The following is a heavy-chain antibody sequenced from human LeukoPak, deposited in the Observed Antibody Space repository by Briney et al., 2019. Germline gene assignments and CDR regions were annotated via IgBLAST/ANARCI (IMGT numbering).Heavy chain of an antibody. CDR3: ARGSIPPYYCGSGAFYY. V-gene: IGHV4-34*01. J-gene: IGHJ4*02. CDR2: INHSGST. D-gene: IGHD3-10*01. CDR1: GGPFSGYY. Sequence: SETLSLTYAVYGGPFSGYYWSWIRQPPGKGLEWIGEINHSGSTHHNPPLKTRVTISVDTPKNQLSLKQRSVTGADTAVYYCARGSIPPYYCGSGAFYYWGQGTLVTVSS.